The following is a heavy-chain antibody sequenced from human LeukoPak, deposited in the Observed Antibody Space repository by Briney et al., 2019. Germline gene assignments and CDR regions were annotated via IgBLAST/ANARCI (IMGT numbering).Heavy chain of an antibody. CDR1: GFTFSSYA. CDR2: ISGSGGST. D-gene: IGHD6-19*01. J-gene: IGHJ3*02. Sequence: PGGSLRLSCAASGFTFSSYAMSWVRQAPGKGLEWVSAISGSGGSTYYADSVKGRFTISRDNSKNTLYLQMNSLRAEDTAVYYCAKDSVPGKSSGWYSEPDAFDIWGQGTMVTVSS. V-gene: IGHV3-23*01. CDR3: AKDSVPGKSSGWYSEPDAFDI.